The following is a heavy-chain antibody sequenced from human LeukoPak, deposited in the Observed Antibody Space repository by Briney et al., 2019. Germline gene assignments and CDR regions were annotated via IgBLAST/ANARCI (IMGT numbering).Heavy chain of an antibody. CDR1: GGSISSHY. V-gene: IGHV4-59*08. CDR2: IYYSGST. Sequence: SEILSLTCTVSGGSISSHYWSWIRQPPGKGLEWIGYIYYSGSTNYNPSLKSRVTISVDTSKNQFSLKLSSVTAADTAVYYCARHIGYGVDYWGQGTLVTVSS. CDR3: ARHIGYGVDY. D-gene: IGHD6-13*01. J-gene: IGHJ4*02.